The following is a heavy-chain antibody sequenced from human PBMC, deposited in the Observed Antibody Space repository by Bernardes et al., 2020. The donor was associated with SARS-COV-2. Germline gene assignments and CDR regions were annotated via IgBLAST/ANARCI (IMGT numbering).Heavy chain of an antibody. CDR3: ARGIYNTGWHHFDY. CDR1: GGSVSSSSYY. V-gene: IGHV4-39*01. J-gene: IGHJ4*02. D-gene: IGHD6-19*01. Sequence: LSLTCTVSGGSVSSSSYYWGWIRQPPGKGLESIGILHYSGATFYNPSLKSRVTMSVDTSRNQFSLKLSYVTAADTAVFYCARGIYNTGWHHFDYWGQGTLVTVSP. CDR2: LHYSGAT.